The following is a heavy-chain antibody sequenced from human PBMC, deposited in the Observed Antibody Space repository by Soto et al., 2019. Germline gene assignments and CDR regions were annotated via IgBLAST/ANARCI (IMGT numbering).Heavy chain of an antibody. J-gene: IGHJ4*02. CDR2: ISHDGSDT. V-gene: IGHV3-30-3*01. Sequence: WVRQAPGKGLEWVSFISHDGSDTYYADSVKGRFTISRDNSKNTLYLQMNSLRAEDTAVYYCGRDRSMIVVVPGYWGQGTLVTVSS. D-gene: IGHD3-22*01. CDR3: GRDRSMIVVVPGY.